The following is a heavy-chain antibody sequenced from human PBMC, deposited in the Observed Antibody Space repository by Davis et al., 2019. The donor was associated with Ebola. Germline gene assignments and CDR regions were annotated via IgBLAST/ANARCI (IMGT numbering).Heavy chain of an antibody. D-gene: IGHD6-6*01. J-gene: IGHJ4*02. V-gene: IGHV1-46*01. CDR3: ARDAGLATASPSLLYYLDH. CDR1: GYLFIGYY. CDR2: INPSDGST. Sequence: AASVKVSCKTSGYLFIGYYMHWVRQAPGQGLEWVGIINPSDGSTTYAQKFQGRVTMTMETSTATVYMELRSLRSDDTATYFCARDAGLATASPSLLYYLDHWGRGALVTVSS.